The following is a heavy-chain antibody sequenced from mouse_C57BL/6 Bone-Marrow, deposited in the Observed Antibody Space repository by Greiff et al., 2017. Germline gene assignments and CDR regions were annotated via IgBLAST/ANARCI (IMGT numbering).Heavy chain of an antibody. V-gene: IGHV1-82*01. CDR3: ARRGIGNYFDY. D-gene: IGHD3-1*01. Sequence: VQLVESGPELVKPGASVKISCKASGYAFSSSWMNWVKQRPGKGLEWIGRIYPGDGDTNYNGKFKGKATLTADKSSSTAYMQLSSLTSEDSAVYFCARRGIGNYFDYWGQGTTLTVSS. CDR1: GYAFSSSW. J-gene: IGHJ2*01. CDR2: IYPGDGDT.